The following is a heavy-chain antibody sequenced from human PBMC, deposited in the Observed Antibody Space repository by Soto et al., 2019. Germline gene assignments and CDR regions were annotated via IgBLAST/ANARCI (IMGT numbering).Heavy chain of an antibody. V-gene: IGHV3-15*01. CDR1: GFSFSNAW. CDR3: TYLHYVALTGSTWNYFDY. J-gene: IGHJ4*02. CDR2: IKSKTDGGTR. Sequence: GGSLRLSCEASGFSFSNAWMSWVRQAPGKGLEWVGRIKSKTDGGTRDYSASVKDRFTISRDDSKRTLYLQMNTLKAEAKPLYYCTYLHYVALTGSTWNYFDYWGQGTLVTVSS. D-gene: IGHD3-9*01.